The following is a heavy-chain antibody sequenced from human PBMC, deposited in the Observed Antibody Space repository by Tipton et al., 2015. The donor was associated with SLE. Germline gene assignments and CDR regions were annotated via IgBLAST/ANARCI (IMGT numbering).Heavy chain of an antibody. D-gene: IGHD3-3*01. CDR1: GYSISSGYY. Sequence: TLSLTCAVSGYSISSGYYWGWIRQPPGKGLEWIGSIYHSGSTYYNPTLKSRVTISVDTSKNQFSLKLSSVTAADTAVYYCARVYDFWSGYYTGSDAFDIWGQGTMVTVSS. CDR3: ARVYDFWSGYYTGSDAFDI. V-gene: IGHV4-38-2*01. J-gene: IGHJ3*02. CDR2: IYHSGST.